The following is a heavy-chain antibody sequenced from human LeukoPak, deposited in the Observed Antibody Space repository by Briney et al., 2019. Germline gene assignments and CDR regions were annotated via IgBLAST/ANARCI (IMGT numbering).Heavy chain of an antibody. CDR3: ARDQNTIFGVVTYGMDV. V-gene: IGHV1-2*06. D-gene: IGHD3-3*01. CDR2: INPNSGGT. CDR1: GYTFTGYY. Sequence: GASVKVSCKASGYTFTGYYMHWVRQAPGQGLEWVGRINPNSGGTNYAQKFQGRVTMTRDTSISTAYMELSRLRSDDTAVYYCARDQNTIFGVVTYGMDVWGQGTTVTVCS. J-gene: IGHJ6*02.